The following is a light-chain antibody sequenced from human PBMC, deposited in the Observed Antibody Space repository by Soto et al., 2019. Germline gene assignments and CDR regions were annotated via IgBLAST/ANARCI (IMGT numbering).Light chain of an antibody. V-gene: IGLV1-44*01. Sequence: QSVLTQPPSASATPGQGVTISCSGSSSNIGRDAVTWYQQLQGSAPKLLIYNNDQRPSGVPDRFSGSRSGTSASLAISGLQSEDEVDYHCAVWDGSLNACVFGGGTKVTVL. J-gene: IGLJ3*02. CDR2: NND. CDR3: AVWDGSLNACV. CDR1: SSNIGRDA.